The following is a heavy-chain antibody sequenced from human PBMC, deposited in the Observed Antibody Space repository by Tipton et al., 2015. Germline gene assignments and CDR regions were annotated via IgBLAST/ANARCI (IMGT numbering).Heavy chain of an antibody. V-gene: IGHV6-1*01. CDR3: VRVLNGYVDYDSRPFAY. D-gene: IGHD5-12*01. J-gene: IGHJ1*01. Sequence: GLVKPSQTLSLTCAISGDTVSSNTAAWNWIRQSPSRGLEWLGRTYYRSKWYNDYAVSVKSRITVNPDTSKNQFSLQLNSVTPEDTAVYFCVRVLNGYVDYDSRPFAYWGPGSLLTVSS. CDR1: GDTVSSNTAA. CDR2: TYYRSKWYN.